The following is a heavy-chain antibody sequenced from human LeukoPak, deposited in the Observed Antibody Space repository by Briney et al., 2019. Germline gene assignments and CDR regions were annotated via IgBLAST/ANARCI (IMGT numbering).Heavy chain of an antibody. CDR1: GFIFSYYD. V-gene: IGHV3-48*01. CDR2: ISSSRSIM. J-gene: IGHJ4*02. CDR3: ARHNQGSPDY. Sequence: GGSLRLSCVASGFIFSYYDMDWVRQAPGKGLEWISYISSSRSIMYYADSVLGRFTVSRDSAENTLYLQMNSLRGDDTAVYYCARHNQGSPDYWGQGTLVTVSS.